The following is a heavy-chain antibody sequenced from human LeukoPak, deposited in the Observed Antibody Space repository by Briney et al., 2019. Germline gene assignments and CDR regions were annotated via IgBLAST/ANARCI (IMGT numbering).Heavy chain of an antibody. V-gene: IGHV4-59*01. CDR3: ARGYCSSTICFQYFHH. CDR1: GGSISTYY. CDR2: ISYSGST. D-gene: IGHD2-2*01. Sequence: PSETLSLTCTVSGGSISTYYWTWIRQPPGKGLEWIGYISYSGSTNYNPSLKSRVTISVDTSKNQFSLKLSSVTAADTAVYYCARGYCSSTICFQYFHHWGQGTLVTVSS. J-gene: IGHJ1*01.